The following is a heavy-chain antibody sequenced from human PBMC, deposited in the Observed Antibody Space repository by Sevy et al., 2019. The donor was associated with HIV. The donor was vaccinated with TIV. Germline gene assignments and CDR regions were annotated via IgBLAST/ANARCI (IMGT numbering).Heavy chain of an antibody. D-gene: IGHD1-1*01. Sequence: SETLSLTCSVSGGSISSYFWTWVRQSPGKGLEWIGNIYFTGNTDYSPSLKSRVILSLDTSKSQCSLTLKSVTAADTAIYFCARDSTTRPRVLDYWGQGTLVTVSS. CDR2: IYFTGNT. V-gene: IGHV4-59*01. CDR3: ARDSTTRPRVLDY. CDR1: GGSISSYF. J-gene: IGHJ4*02.